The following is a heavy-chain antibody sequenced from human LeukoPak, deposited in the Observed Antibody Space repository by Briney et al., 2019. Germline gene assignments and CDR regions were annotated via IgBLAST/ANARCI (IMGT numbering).Heavy chain of an antibody. J-gene: IGHJ6*02. CDR2: IIPILGIA. V-gene: IGHV1-69*04. CDR1: GGTSSSYA. CDR3: ARGGRRDYYDSSGADYYYYGMDV. D-gene: IGHD3-22*01. Sequence: SVKVSCKASGGTSSSYAISWVRQAPGQGLEWMGRIIPILGIANYAQKFQGRVTITADKSTSTAYMELSSLRSEDTAVYYCARGGRRDYYDSSGADYYYYGMDVWGQGTTVTVSS.